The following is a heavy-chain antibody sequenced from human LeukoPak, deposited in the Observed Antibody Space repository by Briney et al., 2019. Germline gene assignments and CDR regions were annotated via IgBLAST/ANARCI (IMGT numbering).Heavy chain of an antibody. Sequence: SETLSLTCAVYGGSFSGYYWSWIRQPPGKGLEWIGEINHSGSTYYNPSLKSRVTISVDTSKNQFSLKLSSVTAADTAVYYCARPSPGGYSYGSFDYWGQGTLVTVSS. V-gene: IGHV4-34*01. CDR3: ARPSPGGYSYGSFDY. CDR2: INHSGST. D-gene: IGHD5-18*01. J-gene: IGHJ4*02. CDR1: GGSFSGYY.